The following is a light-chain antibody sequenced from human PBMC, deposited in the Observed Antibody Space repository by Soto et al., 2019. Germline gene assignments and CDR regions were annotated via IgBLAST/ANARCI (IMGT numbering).Light chain of an antibody. V-gene: IGKV3-11*01. CDR2: DAS. J-gene: IGKJ4*01. Sequence: EIVLTQSPATLSLSPGEGATISCRASQSVSSYLAWYQQKPGQAPRLLMYDASNMATGIPARFSGSGSGTDFTLTISSLEPEDFAVYSCQQHSNWPLTFGGGTKVEIK. CDR3: QQHSNWPLT. CDR1: QSVSSY.